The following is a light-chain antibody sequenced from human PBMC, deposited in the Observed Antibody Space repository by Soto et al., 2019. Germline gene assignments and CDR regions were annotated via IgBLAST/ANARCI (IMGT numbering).Light chain of an antibody. CDR1: SSNIGALYD. V-gene: IGLV1-40*01. Sequence: QSVLTQPPSVSGAPGQRVTISCTGSSSNIGALYDVHWYQQVPGTAPKLLIYANSNRPSGVPDRFSGSKSGTSASLAITGLQAEDDADYYCQSYDNSLSGYVFGTGTKLTVL. CDR3: QSYDNSLSGYV. CDR2: ANS. J-gene: IGLJ1*01.